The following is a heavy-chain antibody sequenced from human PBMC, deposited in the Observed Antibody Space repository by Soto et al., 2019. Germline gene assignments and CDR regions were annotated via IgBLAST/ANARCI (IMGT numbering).Heavy chain of an antibody. V-gene: IGHV3-23*01. J-gene: IGHJ4*02. CDR1: GFTFSSYA. CDR2: ISGSGGST. CDR3: AKDSEGYCSGGSCYLPDY. D-gene: IGHD2-15*01. Sequence: EVQLLESGGGLVQPGGSLRLSCAASGFTFSSYAMSWVRQAPGKGLEWVSAISGSGGSTYYADSVKGRFTISRDNSKNTLYLHMNSLRAEDTAVYYCAKDSEGYCSGGSCYLPDYWGQGTLVTVSS.